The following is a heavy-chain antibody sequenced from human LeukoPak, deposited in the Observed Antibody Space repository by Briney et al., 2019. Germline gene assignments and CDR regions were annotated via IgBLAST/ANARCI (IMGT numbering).Heavy chain of an antibody. Sequence: SGGSLRLSCAASGFTLSGYAIHWVRQAPGKGLDWVAVISSDGTKEYYADSVKGRFTISRDGSKNTVFLQMNSLRAEDTAMFYCARGYGGYGLDVWGQGTTVTVSS. CDR3: ARGYGGYGLDV. J-gene: IGHJ6*02. CDR2: ISSDGTKE. D-gene: IGHD2-15*01. V-gene: IGHV3-30*04. CDR1: GFTLSGYA.